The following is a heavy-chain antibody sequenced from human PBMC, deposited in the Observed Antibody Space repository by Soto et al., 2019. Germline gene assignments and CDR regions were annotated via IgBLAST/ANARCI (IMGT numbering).Heavy chain of an antibody. CDR1: GFTFSSYE. D-gene: IGHD3-10*01. CDR3: ARGITLVRGVTQNPNWSDP. CDR2: ISSSGSTI. Sequence: PGGSLRLSCAASGFTFSSYEMNWVRQAPGKGLEWVSYISSSGSTIYYADSVKGRFTISRDNAKNSLYLQMNSLRAEDTAVYYCARGITLVRGVTQNPNWSDPRGPAPMRTVSS. J-gene: IGHJ5*02. V-gene: IGHV3-48*03.